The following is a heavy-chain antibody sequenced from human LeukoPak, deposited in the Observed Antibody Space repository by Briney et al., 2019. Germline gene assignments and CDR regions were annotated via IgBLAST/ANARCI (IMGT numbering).Heavy chain of an antibody. D-gene: IGHD1-26*01. V-gene: IGHV5-51*01. CDR3: GMSGDRVPLQDDVFDV. CDR2: IYPGDSRP. Sequence: GESLKISCKVSGYSFTSYCIGWGRQMPGKGLEGMGIIYPGDSRPTYSPSFQGQVTISVDQSINTAYLQWSSLQASDTGMYYCGMSGDRVPLQDDVFDVWGQGTMVTVST. J-gene: IGHJ3*01. CDR1: GYSFTSYC.